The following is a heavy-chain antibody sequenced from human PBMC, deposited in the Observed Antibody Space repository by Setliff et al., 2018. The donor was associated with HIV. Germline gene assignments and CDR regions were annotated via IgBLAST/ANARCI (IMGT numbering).Heavy chain of an antibody. J-gene: IGHJ4*02. V-gene: IGHV4-38-2*01. CDR3: ASTIAAAGYYFDY. CDR1: GYSISSGYY. D-gene: IGHD6-13*01. CDR2: IYYSGST. Sequence: SETLSLTCAVSGYSISSGYYWGWIRQPPGKGLEWIGSIYYSGSTYYNPSLKSRVTISVDTSKNHFSLKLRSVTAADTAVYYCASTIAAAGYYFDYWGQGTLVTVSS.